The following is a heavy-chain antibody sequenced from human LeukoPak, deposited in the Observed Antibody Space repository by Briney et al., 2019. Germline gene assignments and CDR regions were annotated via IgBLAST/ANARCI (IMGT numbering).Heavy chain of an antibody. Sequence: GSLRLSCAASGFTFSSYAMSWVRQAPGKGLEWVSGINGNGGSTYYADSVKGRFTISRDNSKNTLYLQMNSLRGEDTAVYYCAKDRIAVAGYYFDYWGQGTVVTVSS. J-gene: IGHJ4*02. CDR1: GFTFSSYA. D-gene: IGHD6-19*01. CDR3: AKDRIAVAGYYFDY. V-gene: IGHV3-23*01. CDR2: INGNGGST.